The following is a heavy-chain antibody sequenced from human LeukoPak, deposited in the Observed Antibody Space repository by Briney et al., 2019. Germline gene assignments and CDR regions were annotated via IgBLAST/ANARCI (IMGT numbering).Heavy chain of an antibody. J-gene: IGHJ4*02. Sequence: SETLSLTCAVSGGSISSSNWWSWVRQPPGKGLEWIGEIYHGGSTNYNPSLKSRVTMSVDKFKNQFSLELSSVTAADTAVYYCARGEEHGSGTVHFDYWGQGNLVTVSS. V-gene: IGHV4-4*02. CDR1: GGSISSSNW. D-gene: IGHD3-10*01. CDR2: IYHGGST. CDR3: ARGEEHGSGTVHFDY.